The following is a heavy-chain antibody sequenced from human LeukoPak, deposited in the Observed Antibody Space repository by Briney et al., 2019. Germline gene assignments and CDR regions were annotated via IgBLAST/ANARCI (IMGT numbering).Heavy chain of an antibody. CDR1: GFTFSSYS. J-gene: IGHJ4*01. CDR3: ARDRDSGSHKIDY. CDR2: ISSSSSTI. V-gene: IGHV3-48*04. D-gene: IGHD1-26*01. Sequence: GGSLRLSCAASGFTFSSYSMNWVRQAPGKGLEWVSYISSSSSTIYYADSVKGRFSISRDNAKNSLYLQMNSLRAEDTAVYYCARDRDSGSHKIDYWGQEPWSPSPQ.